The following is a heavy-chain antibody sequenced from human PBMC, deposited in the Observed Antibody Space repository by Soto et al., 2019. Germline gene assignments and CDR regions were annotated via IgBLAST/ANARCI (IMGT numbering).Heavy chain of an antibody. CDR2: ISGSGGST. CDR1: GFTFSSYA. Sequence: EVQLLESGGGLVQPGGSLRLSCAASGFTFSSYAMSWVRQAPGKGLEWVSAISGSGGSTYYADSVKGRFTISRDNSKNTLYLQMNSLRAEDTAVYYWAKGGASPDDFWSGYYGYYYYGMDVWGQGTTVTVSS. J-gene: IGHJ6*02. CDR3: AKGGASPDDFWSGYYGYYYYGMDV. V-gene: IGHV3-23*01. D-gene: IGHD3-3*01.